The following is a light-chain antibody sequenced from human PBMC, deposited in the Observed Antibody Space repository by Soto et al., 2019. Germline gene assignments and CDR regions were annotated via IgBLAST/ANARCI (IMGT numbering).Light chain of an antibody. V-gene: IGKV1-27*01. Sequence: DIQMCMSQSSLSASEGDRVTITCRASQVIGNYLAWYQQKPGKVPKLLIYGAYTLQSGVPSRFSGSGSGTDFTFTISSLQPEDIATYYCQQYDNLRITFGQGTKVDIK. CDR1: QVIGNY. CDR2: GAY. J-gene: IGKJ5*01. CDR3: QQYDNLRIT.